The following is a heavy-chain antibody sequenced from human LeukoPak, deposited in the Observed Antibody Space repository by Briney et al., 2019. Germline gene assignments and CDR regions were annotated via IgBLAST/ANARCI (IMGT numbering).Heavy chain of an antibody. CDR1: GGSISSGGYS. D-gene: IGHD3-10*01. J-gene: IGHJ4*02. CDR3: ARVHVFFDY. CDR2: IYYSGST. V-gene: IGHV4-30-4*07. Sequence: SETLSLTCAVSGGSISSGGYSWSWIRQPPGKGLEWIGYIYYSGSTYYNPSLKSRVAISVDTSKNQFSLKLSSVTAADTAVYYCARVHVFFDYWGQGTLVTVSS.